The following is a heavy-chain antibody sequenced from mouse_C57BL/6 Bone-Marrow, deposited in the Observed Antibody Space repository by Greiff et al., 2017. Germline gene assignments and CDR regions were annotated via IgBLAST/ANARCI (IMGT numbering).Heavy chain of an antibody. D-gene: IGHD2-12*01. Sequence: EVQLQQSGPELVKPGASVKISCKASGYTFTDYYMNWVKQSHGKSLEWLGDINPNNGGTSYNQKFKGKATLTVDKSSSTAYMELRSLTSEDSAVYYWARRGGRRTSYFYAMDDWGQGTSVTVSS. V-gene: IGHV1-26*01. CDR3: ARRGGRRTSYFYAMDD. CDR2: INPNNGGT. CDR1: GYTFTDYY. J-gene: IGHJ4*01.